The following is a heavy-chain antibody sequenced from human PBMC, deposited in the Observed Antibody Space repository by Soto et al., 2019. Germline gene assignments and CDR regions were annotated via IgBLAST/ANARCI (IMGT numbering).Heavy chain of an antibody. Sequence: QVQLVQSGAEVKKPGASVKVSCKASGYTFSNSGVIWVRQAPGQGLEWMGWISAYSGNTYYARKLQDRVTMTTDTSTSTAYMELRTLRSDDTAVYYCARARHDVFDVWGQGTMVTVSS. J-gene: IGHJ3*01. CDR1: GYTFSNSG. CDR3: ARARHDVFDV. CDR2: ISAYSGNT. V-gene: IGHV1-18*01.